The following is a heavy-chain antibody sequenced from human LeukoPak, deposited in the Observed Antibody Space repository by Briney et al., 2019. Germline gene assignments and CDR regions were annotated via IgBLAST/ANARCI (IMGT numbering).Heavy chain of an antibody. D-gene: IGHD1-1*01. CDR3: AKVDYWSPENYFDS. Sequence: AGGSLRLSCVASGFTFSNAWMSWVRQAPGKGLEWVGRMKSKTDGGTTDYAAPVKGRITISRDDSKNTLYLQMNSLKTEDTAVYYCAKVDYWSPENYFDSWGQGTLVTVSS. V-gene: IGHV3-15*01. CDR1: GFTFSNAW. CDR2: MKSKTDGGTT. J-gene: IGHJ4*02.